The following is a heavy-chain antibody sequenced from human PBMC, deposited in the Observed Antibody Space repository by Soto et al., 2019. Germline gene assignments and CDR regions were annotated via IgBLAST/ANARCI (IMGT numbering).Heavy chain of an antibody. CDR2: IKEDGSEK. V-gene: IGHV3-7*03. D-gene: IGHD3-10*01. CDR1: GFRISNYF. Sequence: SGGSLRLSCVGSGFRISNYFMSWVRQAPGKGLEWVANIKEDGSEKYYVESVKGRFTISRDNAKNSLYLQVNSLRDEDTAVYYCARPRFRGMDVWGQGTTVTVSS. CDR3: ARPRFRGMDV. J-gene: IGHJ6*02.